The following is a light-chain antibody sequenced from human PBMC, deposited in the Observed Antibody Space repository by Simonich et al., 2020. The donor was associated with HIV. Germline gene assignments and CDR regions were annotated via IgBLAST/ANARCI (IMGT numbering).Light chain of an antibody. CDR3: SSYTSSSTVV. V-gene: IGLV2-14*02. CDR1: SSDVGSYNL. J-gene: IGLJ2*01. Sequence: QSALTQPASVSGSPGQSITISCTGTSSDVGSYNLVSWYPHHPGKAPKLMIYEGTKRPSGISNRFSGSKSGNTASLTISGLQAEDEADYHCSSYTSSSTVVFGGGTKVTVL. CDR2: EGT.